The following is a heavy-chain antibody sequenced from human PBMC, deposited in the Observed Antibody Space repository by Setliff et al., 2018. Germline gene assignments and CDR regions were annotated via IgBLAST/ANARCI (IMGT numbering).Heavy chain of an antibody. CDR3: ARGRLRTVQWLEYTGYFDL. D-gene: IGHD6-19*01. J-gene: IGHJ2*01. V-gene: IGHV4-34*01. Sequence: PSETLSLTCAVYGDSFSDYYWSWIRQSPGKGLEWIGEVDYNGNTNYNPSLKSRVTISEDSSKNQLSLNLSSVTAADTAIYYCARGRLRTVQWLEYTGYFDLWGRGTLVTVSS. CDR1: GDSFSDYY. CDR2: VDYNGNT.